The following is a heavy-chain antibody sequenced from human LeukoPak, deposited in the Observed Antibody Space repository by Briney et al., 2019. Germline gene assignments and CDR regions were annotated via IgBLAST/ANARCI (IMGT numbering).Heavy chain of an antibody. D-gene: IGHD3-22*01. CDR2: ISAYNGNT. V-gene: IGHV1-18*01. Sequence: ASVKVSCKASGYTFTGYGISWVRQAPGQGLEWMGWISAYNGNTNYAQKLQGRVTMTTDTSTSTAYMELRSLRSDDTAVYYCARDVYYYDSSAPYCFDYWGQGTLVTVSS. CDR1: GYTFTGYG. J-gene: IGHJ4*02. CDR3: ARDVYYYDSSAPYCFDY.